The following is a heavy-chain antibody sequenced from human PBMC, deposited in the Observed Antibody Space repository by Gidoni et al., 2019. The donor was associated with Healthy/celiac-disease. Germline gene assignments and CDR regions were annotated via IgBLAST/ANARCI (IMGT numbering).Heavy chain of an antibody. CDR3: AKTRSYYYYGMDV. CDR1: GFTFSSYA. CDR2: ISGSGGST. V-gene: IGHV3-23*01. Sequence: EVQLLESGGGLVQPGGSLRLSCAASGFTFSSYAMSWVRQAPGKGLEWVSAISGSGGSTYYADSVKGRLTISRDNSKNTLYLQMNSLRAEDTAVYYCAKTRSYYYYGMDVWGQGTTVTVSS. J-gene: IGHJ6*02.